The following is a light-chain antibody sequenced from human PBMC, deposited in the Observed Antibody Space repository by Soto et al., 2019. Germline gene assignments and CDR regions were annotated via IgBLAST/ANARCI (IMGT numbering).Light chain of an antibody. CDR1: QSVSSSY. J-gene: IGKJ2*02. CDR2: GAS. Sequence: EIVLTQSPGTLSLSPGERATLSCRASQSVSSSYLAWYQQKPGQAPRLLIYGASSRATGIPDRFSGSGSGTDCNLTISRLEPEDFAVYYCQQYGSSPCTFGQGTKLEIK. CDR3: QQYGSSPCT. V-gene: IGKV3-20*01.